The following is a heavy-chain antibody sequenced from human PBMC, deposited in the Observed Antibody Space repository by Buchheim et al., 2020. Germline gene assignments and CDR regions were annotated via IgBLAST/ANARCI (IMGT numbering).Heavy chain of an antibody. CDR1: GGFISTGGYF. J-gene: IGHJ5*02. V-gene: IGHV4-31*03. CDR3: ARTPRIAAGGMGWFDP. D-gene: IGHD6-13*01. Sequence: QVQLQESGPGLVKPSQTLSLTCTVSGGFISTGGYFWSWIRQHPGKGLEWIGYIYVSGSTYYNPSLKSRGTISVDTSNNQLSLKLSSVTAADTAVYYCARTPRIAAGGMGWFDPWGQGTL. CDR2: IYVSGST.